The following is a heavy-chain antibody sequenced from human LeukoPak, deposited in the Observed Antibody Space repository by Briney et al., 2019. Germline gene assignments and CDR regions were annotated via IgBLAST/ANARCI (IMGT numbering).Heavy chain of an antibody. CDR3: AKGERRDGYNYYYYYMDV. CDR2: ISYDGSNK. Sequence: PGGSLRLSCAASGFTFSSYGMHWVRQAPGKGLEWVAVISYDGSNKYYADSVKGRFTISRDNSKNTLYLQMNSLRAEDTAVYYCAKGERRDGYNYYYYYMDVWGKGTTVTVSS. D-gene: IGHD5-24*01. CDR1: GFTFSSYG. J-gene: IGHJ6*03. V-gene: IGHV3-30*18.